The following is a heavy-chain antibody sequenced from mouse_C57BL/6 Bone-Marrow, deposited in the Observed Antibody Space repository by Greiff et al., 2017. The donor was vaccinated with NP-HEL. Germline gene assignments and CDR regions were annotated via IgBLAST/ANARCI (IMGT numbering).Heavy chain of an antibody. CDR1: GFTFSSYG. Sequence: EVQGVESGGDLVKPGGSLKLSCAASGFTFSSYGMSWVRQTPDKRLEWVATISSGGSYTYYPDSVKGRFTISRDNAKNTLYLQMSSLKSEDTAMYYCARLLLKAYWGQGTLVTVSA. CDR3: ARLLLKAY. J-gene: IGHJ3*01. V-gene: IGHV5-6*01. D-gene: IGHD1-3*01. CDR2: ISSGGSYT.